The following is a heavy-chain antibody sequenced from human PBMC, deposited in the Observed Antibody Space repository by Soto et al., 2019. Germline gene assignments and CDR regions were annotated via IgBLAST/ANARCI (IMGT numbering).Heavy chain of an antibody. CDR1: GFTFSSYG. CDR3: ATTGPY. V-gene: IGHV3-33*01. CDR2: IWFDGSNK. Sequence: GGSLRLSCAASGFTFSSYGMHWVRQAPGKGLEWVAVIWFDGSNKFYADSVKGRFTISRDNSKNTVSLQMNSLRDEDSAAYYCATTGPYWGQGTLVTVST. J-gene: IGHJ4*02.